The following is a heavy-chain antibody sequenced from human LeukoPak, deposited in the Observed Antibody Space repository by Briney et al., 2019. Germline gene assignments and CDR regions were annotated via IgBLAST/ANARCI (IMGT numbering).Heavy chain of an antibody. D-gene: IGHD6-13*01. CDR3: ARAAAYFFDI. V-gene: IGHV3-21*01. CDR1: GFTFSSYT. CDR2: ISISSNYI. Sequence: GGSLRLSCAASGFTFSSYTMNWVRQAPGKGLEWVSSISISSNYIYYADSVKGRFTISRDNAKNSLYLQMNSLRAEDTAVFYCARAAAYFFDIWGQGTMVTVSS. J-gene: IGHJ3*02.